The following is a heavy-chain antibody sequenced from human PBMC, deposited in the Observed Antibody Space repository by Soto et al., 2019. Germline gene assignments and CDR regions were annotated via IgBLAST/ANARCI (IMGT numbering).Heavy chain of an antibody. V-gene: IGHV1-69*13. J-gene: IGHJ4*02. CDR1: GIIFKDYA. Sequence: SVKVSCKTSGIIFKDYALSWVRVAPGHGVEWMGGFIPVFGAAMYSDKFRGRLTLSVDETTQTGFMELTSLTSHDTAEYFCATRGDNHHDSSAYFMPFDFWGQGTLVTVSS. CDR3: ATRGDNHHDSSAYFMPFDF. D-gene: IGHD3-22*01. CDR2: FIPVFGAA.